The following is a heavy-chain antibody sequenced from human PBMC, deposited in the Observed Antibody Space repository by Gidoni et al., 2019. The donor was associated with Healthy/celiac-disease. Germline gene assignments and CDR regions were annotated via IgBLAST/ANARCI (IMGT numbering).Heavy chain of an antibody. J-gene: IGHJ6*02. V-gene: IGHV3-33*01. CDR3: ARGGTYGDYYYYGMDV. CDR1: GFTLSSYG. D-gene: IGHD4-17*01. CDR2: IWYDGSNK. Sequence: QVQLVESGGGVVQPGRSLRLSCAASGFTLSSYGMHWVRQAPGKGLEWVAVIWYDGSNKYYADSVKGRFTISRDNSKNTLYLQMNSLRAEDTAVYYCARGGTYGDYYYYGMDVWGQGTTVTVSS.